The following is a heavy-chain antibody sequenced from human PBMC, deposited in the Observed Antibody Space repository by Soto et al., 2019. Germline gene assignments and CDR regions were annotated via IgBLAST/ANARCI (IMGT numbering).Heavy chain of an antibody. CDR3: ATHGWDL. CDR2: FNGGRA. V-gene: IGHV3-23*01. CDR1: GFTFSRSD. J-gene: IGHJ5*02. D-gene: IGHD6-19*01. Sequence: EVQLLESGGGLVQPGGSLRLSCAASGFTFSRSDMSWVRQTPGKGLEWVSAFNGGRAFYGDSVEGRFTVSRDNSKNTLYLQMNSLRVEDTAIYYCATHGWDLWGQGTLVTVSS.